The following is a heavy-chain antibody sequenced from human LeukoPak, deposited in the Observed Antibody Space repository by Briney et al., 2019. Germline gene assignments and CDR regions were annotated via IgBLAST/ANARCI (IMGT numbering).Heavy chain of an antibody. V-gene: IGHV3-74*01. CDR1: GFTFSQYW. CDR2: VNSDGSDT. Sequence: GGSLRLSCVASGFTFSQYWMYWVRQVPGKGLEWVSRVNSDGSDTIYADSVKGRFTISRDNAKNTLFLQMNRLRAEDTAVYHCTRVQASWEILGGYSFDYWGQGILVTVSS. J-gene: IGHJ4*02. D-gene: IGHD1-26*01. CDR3: TRVQASWEILGGYSFDY.